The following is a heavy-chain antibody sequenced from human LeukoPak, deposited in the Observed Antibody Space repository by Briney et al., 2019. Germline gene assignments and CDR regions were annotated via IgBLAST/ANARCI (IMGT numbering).Heavy chain of an antibody. V-gene: IGHV1-69*05. CDR3: ARLPRGSYDSSGYYPFYGMDV. CDR1: GGTFSSYA. Sequence: GASVKVSCKASGGTFSSYAISWVRQAPGQGLEWMGGINPIFGTANYAQKFQGRVTITTDESTSTAYMELSSLRSEDTAVYYCARLPRGSYDSSGYYPFYGMDVWGQGTTVTVSS. CDR2: INPIFGTA. D-gene: IGHD3-22*01. J-gene: IGHJ6*02.